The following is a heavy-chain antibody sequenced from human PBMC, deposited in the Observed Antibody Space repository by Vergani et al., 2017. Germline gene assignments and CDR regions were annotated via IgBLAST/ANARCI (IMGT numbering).Heavy chain of an antibody. CDR2: ITPNSGGT. J-gene: IGHJ4*02. Sequence: QVQLVQSGAEVKKPGASVKVSCKASGYTFTGYYMHWLGRPPGQGLKWRGWITPNSGGTNYAKKFQGRAPMTRDTSISTAYMELSRLRSDDTAVYYCARGDYYDSSGYSGFDYWGQGTLVTVSS. CDR1: GYTFTGYY. D-gene: IGHD3-22*01. CDR3: ARGDYYDSSGYSGFDY. V-gene: IGHV1-2*02.